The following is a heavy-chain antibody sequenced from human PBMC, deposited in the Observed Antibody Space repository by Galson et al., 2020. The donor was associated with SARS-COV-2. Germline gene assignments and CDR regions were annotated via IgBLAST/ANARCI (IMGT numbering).Heavy chain of an antibody. J-gene: IGHJ5*02. CDR3: ARAFGIPAALQS. V-gene: IGHV1-3*01. CDR2: GNSFT. D-gene: IGHD2-2*01. Sequence: GNSFTTYSIHWFQARVTITRDTSASTAYMELNSLRSEDTAVYYCARAFGIPAALQSWGQGTLVTVSS.